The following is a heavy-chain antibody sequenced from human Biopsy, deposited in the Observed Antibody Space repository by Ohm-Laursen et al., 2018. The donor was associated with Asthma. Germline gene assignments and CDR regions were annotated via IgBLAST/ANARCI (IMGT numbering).Heavy chain of an antibody. CDR3: AKVRSDWVITESFDY. D-gene: IGHD3-22*01. Sequence: SLRLSCAASGFMFDVYTMHWVRQAPGKGLEWVSGISWSSATIGYADSVEGRFTISRDNAKNSVFLHMDSLRPEDTAFYYCAKVRSDWVITESFDYWGQGVLVTVSS. J-gene: IGHJ4*02. V-gene: IGHV3-9*01. CDR2: ISWSSATI. CDR1: GFMFDVYT.